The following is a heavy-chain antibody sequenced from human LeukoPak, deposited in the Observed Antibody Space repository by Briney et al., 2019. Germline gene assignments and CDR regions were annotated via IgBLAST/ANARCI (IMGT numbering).Heavy chain of an antibody. V-gene: IGHV4-59*01. CDR2: IYIKGT. Sequence: PSETLSLTCTVSGGSISTFSWSWIRQFPGKGLEWTGSIYIKGTNYNPSLKSRVAISVDTSKNQFSLRLDSVTTADTAVYYCARDTTVASGMQYWGQGTLVTVSS. D-gene: IGHD6-19*01. CDR3: ARDTTVASGMQY. CDR1: GGSISTFS. J-gene: IGHJ4*02.